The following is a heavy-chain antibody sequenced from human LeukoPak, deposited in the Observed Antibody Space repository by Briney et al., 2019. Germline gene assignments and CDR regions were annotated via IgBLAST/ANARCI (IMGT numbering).Heavy chain of an antibody. CDR3: ARKKAGARSNWFDP. J-gene: IGHJ5*02. V-gene: IGHV1-18*04. CDR2: ISAYNGNT. CDR1: GYTFTSYG. D-gene: IGHD3-10*01. Sequence: ASVKVSCKASGYTFTSYGISWVRQAPGQGLEWMGWISAYNGNTNYAQKLQGRVTMTTDTSTSTAYMELRSLRSDDTAVYSCARKKAGARSNWFDPWGQETLVTVSS.